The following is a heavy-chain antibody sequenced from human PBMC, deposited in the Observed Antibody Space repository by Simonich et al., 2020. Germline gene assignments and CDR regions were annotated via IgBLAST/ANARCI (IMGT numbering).Heavy chain of an antibody. CDR3: ARGRIAAAGTYYYYYMDV. CDR1: GYTFTGYY. D-gene: IGHD6-13*01. CDR2: INPNRGST. J-gene: IGHJ6*03. Sequence: QVQLVQSGAEVKKPGASVKVSCKASGYTFTGYYMHWVRQAPGQGLDRLGWINPNRGSTKYAQKCKGRVTMTRDTSISTAYMELSRLRSDGTAVYYCARGRIAAAGTYYYYYMDVWGKGTTVTVSS. V-gene: IGHV1-2*02.